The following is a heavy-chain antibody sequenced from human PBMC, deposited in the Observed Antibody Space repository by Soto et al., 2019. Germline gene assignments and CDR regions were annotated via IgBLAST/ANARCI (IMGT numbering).Heavy chain of an antibody. V-gene: IGHV1-2*04. CDR3: ARVLYSGSYYFDF. D-gene: IGHD1-26*01. Sequence: ASVKVSCKASGYTFTDNYIYWVRQAPGQGPEWMGWINPNSGGTNYAQKFQGWVTMTRDTSISTVYMELSRLKSDDTAVYYCARVLYSGSYYFDFWGQGTLVTVSS. CDR2: INPNSGGT. CDR1: GYTFTDNY. J-gene: IGHJ4*02.